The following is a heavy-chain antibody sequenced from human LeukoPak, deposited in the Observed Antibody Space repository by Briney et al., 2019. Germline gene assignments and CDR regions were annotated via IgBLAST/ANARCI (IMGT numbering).Heavy chain of an antibody. CDR2: IKSKTDGGTT. CDR3: TTPDYDFWSGYYDY. Sequence: PGGSLRLSCAASEFTFSNYDINWVRQAPGKGLEWVGRIKSKTDGGTTDYAAPVKGRFTISRDDSKNTLYLQMNSLKTEATAVYYCTTPDYDFWSGYYDYWGQGTLVTVSS. CDR1: EFTFSNYD. J-gene: IGHJ4*02. V-gene: IGHV3-15*01. D-gene: IGHD3-3*01.